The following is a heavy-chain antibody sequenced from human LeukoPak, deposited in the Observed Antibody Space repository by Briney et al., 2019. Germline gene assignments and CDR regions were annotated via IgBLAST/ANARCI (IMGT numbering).Heavy chain of an antibody. CDR1: GFTFSDYS. J-gene: IGHJ4*02. CDR3: ARDPSIAAAGIRYFDY. D-gene: IGHD6-13*01. CDR2: IGRRSTNI. V-gene: IGHV3-48*01. Sequence: PGGSLRLSWVAAGFTFSDYSMNWVSQAPGGGLEWVSYIGRRSTNIYYADSVKGRFTVSRDDAKNSLYLQMNSLRAEDTAVYYCARDPSIAAAGIRYFDYWGQGTLVTVSS.